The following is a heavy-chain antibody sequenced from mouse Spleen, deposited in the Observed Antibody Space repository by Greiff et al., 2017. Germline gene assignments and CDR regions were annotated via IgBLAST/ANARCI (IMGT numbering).Heavy chain of an antibody. CDR3: ARRGYDYAMDY. V-gene: IGHV5-12*02. CDR1: GFTFSDYY. CDR2: ISNGGGST. J-gene: IGHJ4*01. Sequence: EVQGVESGGGLVQPGGSLKLSCATSGFTFSDYYMYWVRQTPEKRLEWVAYISNGGGSTYYPDTVKGRFTISRDNAKNTLYLQMSRLKSEDTAMYYCARRGYDYAMDYWGQGTSVTVSS. D-gene: IGHD2-14*01.